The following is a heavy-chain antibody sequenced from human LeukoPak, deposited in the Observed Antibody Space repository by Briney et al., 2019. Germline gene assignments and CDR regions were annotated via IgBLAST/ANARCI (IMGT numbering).Heavy chain of an antibody. CDR3: ATSSGWKSNIDY. V-gene: IGHV1-2*02. D-gene: IGHD6-19*01. J-gene: IGHJ4*02. CDR2: INPNSGGT. CDR1: GYTFNGYY. Sequence: ASVKVSCKASGYTFNGYYIHWVRQAPGQGLEWMGWINPNSGGTNYAQKFQGRVTMTRGMSISTAYMELSRLRSDDTAVFYCATSSGWKSNIDYWGQGTLVTVSS.